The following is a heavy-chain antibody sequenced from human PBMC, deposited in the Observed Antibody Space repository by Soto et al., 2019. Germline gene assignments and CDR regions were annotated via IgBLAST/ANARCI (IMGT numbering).Heavy chain of an antibody. V-gene: IGHV1-8*01. CDR2: MNPNSGNT. Sequence: ASVKVSCKASGYTFTSYDINWVRQATGQGLEWMGWMNPNSGNTGYAQKFQGRVTMTRNTSISTAYMELSSLRSEDTAVYYCARGRRYYYDSSGSQANDYWGQGTLVTVSS. CDR1: GYTFTSYD. J-gene: IGHJ4*02. CDR3: ARGRRYYYDSSGSQANDY. D-gene: IGHD3-22*01.